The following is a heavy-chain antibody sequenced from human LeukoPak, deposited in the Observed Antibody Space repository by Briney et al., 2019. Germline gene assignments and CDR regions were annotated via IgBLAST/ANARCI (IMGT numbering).Heavy chain of an antibody. J-gene: IGHJ4*02. D-gene: IGHD5-18*01. Sequence: GGSLRLSCAASGFAFDDYAMHWVRQVPGKGLEWVSGISWSSGTIHYADSVKGRFTISRDNAKNSLYLQMNSVTAEDTAVYYCAKDLSDPVMVIESWGQGTLVTVSS. CDR1: GFAFDDYA. CDR3: AKDLSDPVMVIES. V-gene: IGHV3-9*01. CDR2: ISWSSGTI.